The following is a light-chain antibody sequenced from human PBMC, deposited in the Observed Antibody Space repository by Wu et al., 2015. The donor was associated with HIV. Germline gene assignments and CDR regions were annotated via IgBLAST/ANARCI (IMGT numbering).Light chain of an antibody. CDR2: GAS. CDR1: QSVSSNY. V-gene: IGKV3-20*01. CDR3: QQYGSSPWT. Sequence: EIVLTQSPGTLSLSPGERATLSCRASQSVSSNYLAWYQQKPGQAPRLLIYGASSRATGIPDRFSGSGSGTDFTLTISRLEPEDFAVYYCQQYGSSPWTFGQGPRWKSN. J-gene: IGKJ1*01.